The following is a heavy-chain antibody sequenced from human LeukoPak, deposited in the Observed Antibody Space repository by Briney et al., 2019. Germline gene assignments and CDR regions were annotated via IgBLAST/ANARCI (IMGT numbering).Heavy chain of an antibody. J-gene: IGHJ4*02. V-gene: IGHV4-4*07. Sequence: SETLSLTCTVSGGSISSYDWSWIRQPAGKGLEWIGRIYTSGSPNYNPSLKSRVTISVDESKNQFSLKLSSVTAADTAVYYCARDLVENSRGHDFWGQGILVIVSS. CDR3: ARDLVENSRGHDF. CDR2: IYTSGSP. CDR1: GGSISSYD. D-gene: IGHD2-15*01.